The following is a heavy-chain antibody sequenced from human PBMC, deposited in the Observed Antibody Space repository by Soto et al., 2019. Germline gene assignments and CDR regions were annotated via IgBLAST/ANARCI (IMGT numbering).Heavy chain of an antibody. Sequence: GSLRLSWAASGFHFNGSAMHLVRQASGKGLGGVGRIRSKANSYATAYAASVKGRFTISRDDSKNTAYLQMNSLKTEDTAVYYCTRGKDYDILTGYYTGFDYWGQGTLVTVSS. CDR1: GFHFNGSA. CDR2: IRSKANSYAT. V-gene: IGHV3-73*01. D-gene: IGHD3-9*01. J-gene: IGHJ4*02. CDR3: TRGKDYDILTGYYTGFDY.